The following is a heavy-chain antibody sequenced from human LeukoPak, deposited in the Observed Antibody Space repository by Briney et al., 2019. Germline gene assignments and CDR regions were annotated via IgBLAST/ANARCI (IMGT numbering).Heavy chain of an antibody. CDR1: GYTFTSYG. CDR3: ARYCSSTSCYAGTSYYYYYMDV. J-gene: IGHJ6*03. V-gene: IGHV1-18*01. CDR2: ISAYNGNT. Sequence: GASVKVSCKASGYTFTSYGISWVRQAPGQGLEWMGWISAYNGNTNYAQKLQGRVTMTTDTSTSTAYMELRSLRSDDTAVYYCARYCSSTSCYAGTSYYYYYMDVWGKGTTVTISS. D-gene: IGHD2-2*01.